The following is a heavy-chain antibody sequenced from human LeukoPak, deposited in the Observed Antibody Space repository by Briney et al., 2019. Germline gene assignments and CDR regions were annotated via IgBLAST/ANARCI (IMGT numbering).Heavy chain of an antibody. D-gene: IGHD3-16*02. CDR1: GFTLSSYA. V-gene: IGHV3-23*01. CDR3: ARSLSSRFSGPRRPYYFDS. J-gene: IGHJ4*02. Sequence: GGSLRLSCAASGFTLSSYAMSWVRQAPGKGLQWVTSISSSGGSTYYVVSVKGRFTISTDNSKNTLYLQMNSLRAEDTAVYYCARSLSSRFSGPRRPYYFDSWGQGTLVTVSS. CDR2: ISSSGGST.